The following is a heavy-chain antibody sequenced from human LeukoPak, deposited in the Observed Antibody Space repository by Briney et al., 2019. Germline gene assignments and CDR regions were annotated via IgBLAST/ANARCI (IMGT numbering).Heavy chain of an antibody. CDR3: ARGGHYYDSSGYYGGTNFDY. D-gene: IGHD3-22*01. J-gene: IGHJ4*02. CDR2: INSDGSST. Sequence: GGSLILSCAASGFTFSSYWMHWVRQAPGKGLVWVSRINSDGSSTSYADSVKGRFTISRDNAKNTLYLQMNSLRAEDTAVYYCARGGHYYDSSGYYGGTNFDYWGQGTMATVSS. V-gene: IGHV3-74*01. CDR1: GFTFSSYW.